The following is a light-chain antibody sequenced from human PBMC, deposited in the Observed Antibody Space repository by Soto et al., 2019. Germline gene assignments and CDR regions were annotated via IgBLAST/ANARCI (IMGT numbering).Light chain of an antibody. J-gene: IGLJ1*01. V-gene: IGLV2-14*01. CDR3: FSYTSSGTYV. CDR2: EVS. CDR1: SSDVGNYKY. Sequence: QSVLTQPPSAPGSPGQSITISCTGTSSDVGNYKYVSWYQQHPGKAPKLMIYEVSNRPSGVSNRFSGSKSGNTASLTISGLQAEDETDYYCFSYTSSGTYVFGTGTKVTVL.